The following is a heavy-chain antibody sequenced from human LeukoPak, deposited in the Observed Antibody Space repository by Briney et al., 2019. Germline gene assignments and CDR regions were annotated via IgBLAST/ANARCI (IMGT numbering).Heavy chain of an antibody. D-gene: IGHD6-13*01. J-gene: IGHJ4*02. CDR1: GYTFTTYW. V-gene: IGHV3-74*01. CDR2: INSDGSNT. CDR3: IRDSSSSFDY. Sequence: GGSLRLSCADSGYTFTTYWIHWVRQAPGKGLVWVSLINSDGSNTGYADSVKGRFTISRDNAKNMVYLQMNSLRAEDTAVYYCIRDSSSSFDYWGQGTLVTVSS.